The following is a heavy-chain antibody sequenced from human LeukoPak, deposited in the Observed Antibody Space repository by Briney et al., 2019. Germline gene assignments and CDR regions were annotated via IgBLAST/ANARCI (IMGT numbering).Heavy chain of an antibody. CDR2: ISSSNSYI. Sequence: GGSLRLSCAASGFTFSSYSMNWVRQAPGKGLEWVSSISSSNSYIYYADSVKGRFTISRDNAKNSLYLQMNSLRAEDTAVYYCARGAGGDYWGQGTLVTVSS. CDR1: GFTFSSYS. V-gene: IGHV3-21*01. D-gene: IGHD1-26*01. J-gene: IGHJ4*02. CDR3: ARGAGGDY.